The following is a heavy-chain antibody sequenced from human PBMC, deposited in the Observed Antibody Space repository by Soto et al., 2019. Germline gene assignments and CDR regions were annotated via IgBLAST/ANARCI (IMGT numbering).Heavy chain of an antibody. CDR2: VHSSGIT. CDR1: GGSVSNDNFY. V-gene: IGHV4-61*01. Sequence: SDTLSLTCTVSGGSVSNDNFYWSWIRQPPGKGLEWIGYVHSSGITNYNPSLKRRVTISVDTSRNQFSLRLSSVTAADTAVYDCARGLNMALLPSHFDPWGHGTQV. CDR3: ARGLNMALLPSHFDP. J-gene: IGHJ5*02. D-gene: IGHD3-10*01.